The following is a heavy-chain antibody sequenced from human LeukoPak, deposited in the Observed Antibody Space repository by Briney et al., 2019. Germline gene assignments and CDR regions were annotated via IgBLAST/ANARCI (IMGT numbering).Heavy chain of an antibody. CDR3: LGPILNDWFDH. Sequence: GRSLRLSCAASGFTFSSYGMHWVRQAPGKGLEWVAVISYGGSNKYYADSVKGRFTISRDNSKNTLYLQMNSLRAEDTAVYYCLGPILNDWFDHWGQGTLVTVSS. V-gene: IGHV3-30*03. CDR2: ISYGGSNK. J-gene: IGHJ5*02. D-gene: IGHD2-8*01. CDR1: GFTFSSYG.